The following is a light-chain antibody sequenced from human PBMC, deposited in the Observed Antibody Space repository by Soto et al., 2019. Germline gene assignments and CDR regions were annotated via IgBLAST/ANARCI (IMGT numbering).Light chain of an antibody. CDR3: SSYAGRNNLG. CDR1: SSDIGGYNY. Sequence: QSDLTQPPSASGSPGQAVAISCTGTSSDIGGYNYVSWYQQHPGKAPQLMIFEVSQRPSGVPDRFSGSKSGNTASLTVSGLQAEDESDYYCSSYAGRNNLGLGGGTQRTVL. J-gene: IGLJ2*01. V-gene: IGLV2-8*01. CDR2: EVS.